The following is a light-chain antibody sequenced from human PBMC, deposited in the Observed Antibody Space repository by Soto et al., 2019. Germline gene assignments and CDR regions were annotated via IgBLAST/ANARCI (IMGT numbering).Light chain of an antibody. CDR2: LGS. CDR1: QSLLHSNGNTY. Sequence: DLVMTQSPLSLPVTPGEPASISCRSSQSLLHSNGNTYLDWYLRKPGQSPQLLIYLGSNRASGVPDRFSGSGSGTDFTLKISRVEAEDVGVYYCMQALQTPFTFGGGTKVEIK. V-gene: IGKV2-28*01. CDR3: MQALQTPFT. J-gene: IGKJ4*01.